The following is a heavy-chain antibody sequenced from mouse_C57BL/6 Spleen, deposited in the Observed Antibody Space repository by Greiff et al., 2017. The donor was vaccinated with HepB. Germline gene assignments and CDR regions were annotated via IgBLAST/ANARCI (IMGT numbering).Heavy chain of an antibody. CDR3: ARSGDGSSFAY. J-gene: IGHJ3*01. CDR2: IDPSDSET. CDR1: GYTFTSYW. Sequence: QVHVKQPGAELVRPGSSVKLSCKASGYTFTSYWMHWVKQRPIQGLEWIGNIDPSDSETHYNQKFKDKATLTVDKSSSTAYMQLSSLTSEDSAVYYCARSGDGSSFAYWGQGTLVTVSA. D-gene: IGHD1-1*01. V-gene: IGHV1-52*01.